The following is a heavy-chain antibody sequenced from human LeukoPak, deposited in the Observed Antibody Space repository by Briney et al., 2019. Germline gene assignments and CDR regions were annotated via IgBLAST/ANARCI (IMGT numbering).Heavy chain of an antibody. V-gene: IGHV4-39*07. Sequence: PSETLSLTCTVSGGSISSSYSYWGWIRQPPGKGLEWIGNIYYSGSTYYNPSLKSRVTISVDTSKNHFSLKLNSVTAADTAVYYCARDGSLLLWFGGDAFDIWGQGTMVTVSS. J-gene: IGHJ3*02. CDR2: IYYSGST. CDR1: GGSISSSYSY. D-gene: IGHD3-10*01. CDR3: ARDGSLLLWFGGDAFDI.